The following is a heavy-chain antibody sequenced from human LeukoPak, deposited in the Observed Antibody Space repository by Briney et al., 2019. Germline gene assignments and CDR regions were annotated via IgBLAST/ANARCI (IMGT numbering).Heavy chain of an antibody. D-gene: IGHD3-10*01. CDR1: GFTFSSHS. CDR2: TSSDLNVK. V-gene: IGHV3-30*03. Sequence: GGSLRLSCAASGFTFSSHSMNWVRQAPGKGLEWVAVTSSDLNVKLYADSVKGRFTISRDNSRSTLYLQMNSLRPEDTAIYYCAREGYYGSGSPPSLYFDYWGQGTLVTVSS. CDR3: AREGYYGSGSPPSLYFDY. J-gene: IGHJ4*02.